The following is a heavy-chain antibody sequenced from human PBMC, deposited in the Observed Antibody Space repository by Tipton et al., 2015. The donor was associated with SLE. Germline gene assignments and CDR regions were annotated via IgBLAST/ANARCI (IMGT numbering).Heavy chain of an antibody. CDR3: ARRRYMDV. V-gene: IGHV4-30-2*01. J-gene: IGHJ6*04. CDR2: IYHSGST. Sequence: TLSLTCAVSGGSISSGGYSWSWIRQPPGKGLEWIGYIYHSGSTYYNPSLKSRVTISVDRSKNQFSLKLSSVTAADTAVYYCARRRYMDVWGKGTTVTVSS. CDR1: GGSISSGGYS.